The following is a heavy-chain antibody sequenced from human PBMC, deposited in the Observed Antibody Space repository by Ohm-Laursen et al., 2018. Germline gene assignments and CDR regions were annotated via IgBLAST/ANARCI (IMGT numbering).Heavy chain of an antibody. J-gene: IGHJ4*02. CDR1: GFTFSNYA. D-gene: IGHD1-26*01. CDR3: ARDQWELPDY. CDR2: ISGSGGNT. Sequence: SLRLSCSASGFTFSNYAMSWVRQAPGKGLEWVSAISGSGGNTFYSDSVKGRFTISRDNSKNTLFLQMNSLRAEDTAVYYCARDQWELPDYWGQGTLVTVSS. V-gene: IGHV3-23*01.